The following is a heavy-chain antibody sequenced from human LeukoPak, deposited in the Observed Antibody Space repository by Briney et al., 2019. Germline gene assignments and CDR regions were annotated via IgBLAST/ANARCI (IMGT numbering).Heavy chain of an antibody. V-gene: IGHV4-59*01. J-gene: IGHJ6*02. CDR3: ARVRAYSSSWYSRDYGMDV. CDR1: GGSISSYY. D-gene: IGHD6-13*01. CDR2: IYYSGSS. Sequence: SETLSLTCTVSGGSISSYYWSWLRQPPGKGLEWIGDIYYSGSSNYNPSLKSRVPISVDTSTNHFSLQLSSVTAADTAVYYCARVRAYSSSWYSRDYGMDVWGQGTTVTVSS.